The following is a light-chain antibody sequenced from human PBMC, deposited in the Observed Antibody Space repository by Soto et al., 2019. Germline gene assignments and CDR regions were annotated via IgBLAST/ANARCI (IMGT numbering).Light chain of an antibody. Sequence: EIVMTQSPATLSVSPGEKATLSCRASQSVTTKLAWYQQKPGQAPRLLVYAASTRATGLPARFSGSGSGTEFTLTISSLQSEDFAIYYCQQYYHWPLTFGGGTKVDIK. J-gene: IGKJ4*01. V-gene: IGKV3-15*01. CDR1: QSVTTK. CDR2: AAS. CDR3: QQYYHWPLT.